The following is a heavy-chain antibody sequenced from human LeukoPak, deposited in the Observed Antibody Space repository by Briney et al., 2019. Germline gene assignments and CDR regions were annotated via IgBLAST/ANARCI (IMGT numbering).Heavy chain of an antibody. J-gene: IGHJ4*02. CDR3: ARDQNSGGYNSDYFDY. V-gene: IGHV1-2*02. CDR1: GYTFNIYA. D-gene: IGHD5-24*01. CDR2: VNPNRGDT. Sequence: ASVKVSCKASGYTFNIYAMNWVRQAPGQGLEWMGWVNPNRGDTNYAQKFRGRVTITTDTSISTAYMDLSAVTSGDTAVYYCARDQNSGGYNSDYFDYWGQGTLVTVSS.